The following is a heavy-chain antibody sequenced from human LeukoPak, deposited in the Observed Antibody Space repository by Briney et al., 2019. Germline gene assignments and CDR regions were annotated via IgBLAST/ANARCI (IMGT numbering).Heavy chain of an antibody. CDR3: ARDLGSGYALDY. CDR1: GFTFDDYA. CDR2: IWYDGSNK. J-gene: IGHJ4*02. Sequence: GGSLRLSCAASGFTFDDYAMHWVRQAPGKGLEWVAVIWYDGSNKYYADSVKGRFTISRDNSKNTLYLQMNSLRAEDTAVYYCARDLGSGYALDYWGQGTLVTVSS. V-gene: IGHV3-33*08. D-gene: IGHD5-12*01.